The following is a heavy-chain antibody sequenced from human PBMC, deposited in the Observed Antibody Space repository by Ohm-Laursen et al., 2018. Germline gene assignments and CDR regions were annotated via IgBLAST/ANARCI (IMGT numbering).Heavy chain of an antibody. Sequence: TQTLTLTCTFSGFSLNTSGMCVSWIRQPPGKALEWLARIDWDDDKYYSTSLKTKLTITKDTSKNQVVLTMTNMDPVDTATYYCARMSGSYYNLDFWGQGTLVTVSS. CDR3: ARMSGSYYNLDF. CDR1: GFSLNTSGMC. CDR2: IDWDDDK. D-gene: IGHD1-26*01. J-gene: IGHJ4*02. V-gene: IGHV2-70*11.